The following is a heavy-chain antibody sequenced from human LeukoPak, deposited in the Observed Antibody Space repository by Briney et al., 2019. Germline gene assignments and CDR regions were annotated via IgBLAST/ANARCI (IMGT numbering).Heavy chain of an antibody. D-gene: IGHD3-22*01. CDR1: GYTFTGYY. CDR2: INPNSGGT. J-gene: IGHJ4*02. CDR3: AREPKITMILQWYYFDY. V-gene: IGHV1-2*02. Sequence: ASVKVSCKASGYTFTGYYMHWVRQAPGQGLEWMGWINPNSGGTNYAQKFQGRVTMTRDTSISTAYMELSRLRSDDTAVYYCAREPKITMILQWYYFDYWGREPWSPSPQ.